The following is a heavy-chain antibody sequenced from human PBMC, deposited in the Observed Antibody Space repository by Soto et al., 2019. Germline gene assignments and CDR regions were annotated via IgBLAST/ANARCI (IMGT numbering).Heavy chain of an antibody. V-gene: IGHV3-15*01. J-gene: IGHJ5*02. D-gene: IGHD3-10*01. CDR1: GFTFSNAW. Sequence: EVQLVESGGGLVKPGGSLRLSCAASGFTFSNAWMSWVRQAPGKGLEWVGRIKSKTDGGTTDYAAPVKGRFTISRDDSKNTLYLQMNSLRAEDTAVYYCAKARDYYGSGSYYNPWGQGTLVTVSS. CDR2: IKSKTDGGTT. CDR3: AKARDYYGSGSYYNP.